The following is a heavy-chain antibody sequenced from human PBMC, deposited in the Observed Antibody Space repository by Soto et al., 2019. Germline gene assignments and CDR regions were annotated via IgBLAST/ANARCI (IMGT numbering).Heavy chain of an antibody. Sequence: QVQLQQWGAGLLKPSETLSLTCAVYGGSFSGYYWSWIRQPPGKGLEWIGEINHSGSTNYNPSLKSRVTISVDTSKTQFSLKLSSVNAADTAVYYCARSGLWYSSSWSGAFDIWGQGTMVTVSS. D-gene: IGHD6-13*01. CDR2: INHSGST. CDR3: ARSGLWYSSSWSGAFDI. CDR1: GGSFSGYY. V-gene: IGHV4-34*01. J-gene: IGHJ3*02.